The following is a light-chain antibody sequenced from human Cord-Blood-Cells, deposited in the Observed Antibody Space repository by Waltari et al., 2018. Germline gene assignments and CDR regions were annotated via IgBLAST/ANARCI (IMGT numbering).Light chain of an antibody. V-gene: IGKV4-1*01. J-gene: IGKJ2*01. CDR3: QQYYSTPYT. CDR2: WAS. CDR1: QSVLYSSNNKNY. Sequence: DIVMTQSPDSLAASLGERATINCQSSQSVLYSSNNKNYLAWYQQKPGQPPKLLIYWASTRESGVPDRFSGSGSGTDFTLTISSLQAEDVAVYYCQQYYSTPYTFGQGTKLEIK.